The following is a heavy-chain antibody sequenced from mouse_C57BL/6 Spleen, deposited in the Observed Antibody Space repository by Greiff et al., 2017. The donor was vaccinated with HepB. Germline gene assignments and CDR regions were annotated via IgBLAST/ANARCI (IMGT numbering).Heavy chain of an antibody. Sequence: EVKLVESGEGLVKPGGSLKLSCAASGFTFSSYAMSWVRQTPEKRLEWVAYISSGGDYIYYADTVKGRFTISRDNARNTLYLQMSSLKSEDTAMYYCTREDYGRDWYFDVWGTGTTVTVSS. J-gene: IGHJ1*03. CDR3: TREDYGRDWYFDV. CDR1: GFTFSSYA. V-gene: IGHV5-9-1*02. D-gene: IGHD1-1*01. CDR2: ISSGGDYI.